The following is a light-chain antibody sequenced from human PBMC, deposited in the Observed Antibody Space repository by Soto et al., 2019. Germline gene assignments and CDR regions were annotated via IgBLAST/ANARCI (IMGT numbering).Light chain of an antibody. Sequence: DIQMTQSPSTLSASVGDRVTITCRASQSINAWLAWFQQKPGEAPKLLIYKASSLESGVPSRFSGSGSGTEFTLTISSLQPDDFATYYCQQYSTYWTFGQGTRLEIK. CDR2: KAS. CDR1: QSINAW. V-gene: IGKV1-5*03. CDR3: QQYSTYWT. J-gene: IGKJ5*01.